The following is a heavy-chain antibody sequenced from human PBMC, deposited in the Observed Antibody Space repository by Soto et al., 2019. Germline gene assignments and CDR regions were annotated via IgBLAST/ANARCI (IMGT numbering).Heavy chain of an antibody. Sequence: LALTCTVSGFSVGDSSWWNWVRKPPGKGLEWIGEIFHTGSTNYIPSLQSRGSISVDESKNECSLKLSSVTAADTAVYYCATLWGHNPGPYYKGIDVWRKGTTVIV. CDR2: IFHTGST. V-gene: IGHV4-4*02. J-gene: IGHJ6*04. D-gene: IGHD3-16*01. CDR1: GFSVGDSSW. CDR3: ATLWGHNPGPYYKGIDV.